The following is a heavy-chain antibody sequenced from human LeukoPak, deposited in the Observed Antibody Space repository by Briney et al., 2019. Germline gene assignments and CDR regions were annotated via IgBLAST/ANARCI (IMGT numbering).Heavy chain of an antibody. CDR1: GFTVSSNY. J-gene: IGHJ6*03. Sequence: GGSLRLSCAASGFTVSSNYMSWVRQAPGKGLEWVSVIYSGGSTYYADSVKGRFTISRDNSKNTLYLQMNSLRAEDTAVYYCARGRVVVRGVITDCYYMDVWGKGTTVTVSS. CDR2: IYSGGST. CDR3: ARGRVVVRGVITDCYYMDV. D-gene: IGHD3-10*01. V-gene: IGHV3-53*01.